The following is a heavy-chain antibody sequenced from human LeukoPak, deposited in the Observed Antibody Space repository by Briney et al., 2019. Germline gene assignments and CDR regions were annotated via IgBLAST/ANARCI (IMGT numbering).Heavy chain of an antibody. D-gene: IGHD5-12*01. CDR2: INWNGGST. CDR1: GFTFDDYG. CDR3: ARERVDKYAFDI. J-gene: IGHJ3*02. V-gene: IGHV3-20*01. Sequence: RTGGSLRLSCAASGFTFDDYGMSWVRHAPGKGVERVSGINWNGGSTDYADSVKGRFTISRDNGKNSLYLQMNSLRAEDTALYHCARERVDKYAFDIWGQGTMVTVSS.